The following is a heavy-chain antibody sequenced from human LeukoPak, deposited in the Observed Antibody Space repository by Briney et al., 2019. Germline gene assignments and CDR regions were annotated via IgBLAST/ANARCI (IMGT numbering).Heavy chain of an antibody. V-gene: IGHV7-4-1*02. D-gene: IGHD6-13*01. J-gene: IGHJ6*02. CDR3: ARDTGSSWYDYYYHGMDV. Sequence: ASVKVSCKASGYTFTSYDINWVRQATGQGLEWMGWINTNTGNPTYAQGFTGRFVFSLDTAVSTAYLQISSLKAEDTAVYYCARDTGSSWYDYYYHGMDVWGQGTTVTVSS. CDR1: GYTFTSYD. CDR2: INTNTGNP.